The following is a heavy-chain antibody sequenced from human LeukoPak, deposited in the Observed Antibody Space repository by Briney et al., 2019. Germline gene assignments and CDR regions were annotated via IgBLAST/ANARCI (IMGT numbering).Heavy chain of an antibody. CDR3: AGVGPRSEWLHQGLFDY. CDR1: GGTFSSYA. CDR2: IIPIFGTA. J-gene: IGHJ4*02. Sequence: SVKVSCKASGGTFSSYAISWVRQAPGQGLEWMGGIIPIFGTANYAQKFQGRVTITADESTSTAYMELSSLRSEDTAVYYCAGVGPRSEWLHQGLFDYWGQGTLVTVSS. V-gene: IGHV1-69*13. D-gene: IGHD3-3*01.